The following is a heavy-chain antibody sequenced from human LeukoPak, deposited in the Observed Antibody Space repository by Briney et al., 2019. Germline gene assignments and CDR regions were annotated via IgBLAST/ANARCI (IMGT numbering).Heavy chain of an antibody. V-gene: IGHV3-66*01. CDR3: ARDPRTGRDYYGMDV. D-gene: IGHD3-10*01. CDR1: GFTVSSNY. Sequence: GGSLRLSCAASGFTVSSNYMSWVRQAPGKGLEWVSVIYSGGSTYYADSVKGRFTISRDNSKNTLYLQMNSLRAEDTAVYYCARDPRTGRDYYGMDVWGQGTTVTVSS. J-gene: IGHJ6*02. CDR2: IYSGGST.